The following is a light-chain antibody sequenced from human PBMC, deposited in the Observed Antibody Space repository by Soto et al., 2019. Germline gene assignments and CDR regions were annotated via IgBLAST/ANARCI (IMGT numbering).Light chain of an antibody. CDR2: WAS. J-gene: IGKJ4*01. V-gene: IGKV4-1*01. CDR3: QQYYSTPPT. CDR1: QSVLYSSNNRNY. Sequence: DIVMTQSPGSLAVSLGERATINCKSSQSVLYSSNNRNYLAWYQQRPGQPPKLLIYWASTRESGVPDRFSGSGSGTDFSLTISSLQAEDVAVYYCQQYYSTPPTFGGGTKVENK.